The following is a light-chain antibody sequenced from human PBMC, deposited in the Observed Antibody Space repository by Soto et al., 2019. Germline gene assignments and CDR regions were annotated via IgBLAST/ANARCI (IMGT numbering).Light chain of an antibody. V-gene: IGKV1-5*03. J-gene: IGKJ1*01. CDR3: QQYDSYSLT. CDR1: QSISNL. Sequence: DIQMTQSPSTLSAFVGDRVTITCRASQSISNLLAWYQQKPGKAPKLLIYKASILETGVPSRFSGSGSGTEFTLTISSLQPDDFATYYCQQYDSYSLTFGQGTKVEI. CDR2: KAS.